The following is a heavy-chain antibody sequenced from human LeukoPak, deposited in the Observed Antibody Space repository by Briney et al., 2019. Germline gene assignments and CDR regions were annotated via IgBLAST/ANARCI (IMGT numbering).Heavy chain of an antibody. CDR1: GFTFSNYA. CDR2: ISGSGRTT. D-gene: IGHD3/OR15-3a*01. V-gene: IGHV3-23*01. CDR3: AKDLSSGTGRGFDY. J-gene: IGHJ4*02. Sequence: AGGSLRLSCAASGFTFSNYAMSWVRQAPGKGLEWVSAISGSGRTTYYAESVKGRFTIYRDNSKNTLYLQMNSLRAEDTALYYCAKDLSSGTGRGFDYWGQGTLVTVSS.